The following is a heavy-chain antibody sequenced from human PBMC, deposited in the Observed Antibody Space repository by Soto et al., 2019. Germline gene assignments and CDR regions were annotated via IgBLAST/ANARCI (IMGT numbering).Heavy chain of an antibody. Sequence: GGSLRLSCAASGFTFSSYDMHWVRQATGKGPEWVSAIGTAGDTYYPGSVKGRFTISRENAKNSLYLQMNSLRAEDTAVYYRARVATVFGARYFDYWGQGTLVTVSS. CDR2: IGTAGDT. D-gene: IGHD4-17*01. CDR1: GFTFSSYD. V-gene: IGHV3-13*01. J-gene: IGHJ4*02. CDR3: ARVATVFGARYFDY.